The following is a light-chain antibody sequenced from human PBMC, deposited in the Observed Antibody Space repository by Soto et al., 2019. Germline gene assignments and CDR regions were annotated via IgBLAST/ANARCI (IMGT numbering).Light chain of an antibody. CDR1: QSISTK. CDR3: QHYNNWPWT. J-gene: IGKJ1*01. V-gene: IGKV3-15*01. Sequence: EIVITQSPATLSMSPGERATLSCRASQSISTKVAWYQQKPGQAPRLLIYGASTRATGVPARFSGSGSGTEFTLTISSLQSEDSAVYYCQHYNNWPWTFGPGTKVDIK. CDR2: GAS.